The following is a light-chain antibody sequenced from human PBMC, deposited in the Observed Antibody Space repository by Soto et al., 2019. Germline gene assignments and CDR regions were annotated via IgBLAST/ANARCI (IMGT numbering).Light chain of an antibody. CDR1: QGISNF. J-gene: IGKJ1*01. Sequence: DIQMTQSPSSLSASVGDRVTITCRASQGISNFLAWYQQKPGKVPKLLIYDASTLPSGVPSRFSGSGSGTDFTLTISSLHPEDVATYYCQKYNSAPRAFGQGTKVEIK. V-gene: IGKV1-27*01. CDR3: QKYNSAPRA. CDR2: DAS.